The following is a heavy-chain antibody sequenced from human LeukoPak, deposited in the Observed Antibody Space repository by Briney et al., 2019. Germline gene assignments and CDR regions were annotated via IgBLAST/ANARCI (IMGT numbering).Heavy chain of an antibody. CDR1: GGTFSSYA. Sequence: SVKVSCKASGGTFSSYAISWVRQAPGQGLEWMGGIIPIFGIANYAQKFQGRVTITADESTSTAYMELSSLRSEDTAVYYCASGKKYQLLFNWFDPWGQGTLVTVSS. J-gene: IGHJ5*02. CDR2: IIPIFGIA. D-gene: IGHD2-2*01. CDR3: ASGKKYQLLFNWFDP. V-gene: IGHV1-69*13.